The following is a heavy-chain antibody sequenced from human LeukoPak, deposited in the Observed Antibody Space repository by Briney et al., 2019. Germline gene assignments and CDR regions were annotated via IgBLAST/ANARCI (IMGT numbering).Heavy chain of an antibody. CDR3: ARVKVGYYHVLTGSYVHQYFMDV. V-gene: IGHV3-48*04. Sequence: GGSLRLSCAASGFTFSDYSMNWVRQAPGKGLEWLSYITSSSNTIYYTDSVRGRFTISRDNAKNSLSLQMHNLTAEDTAVYYCARVKVGYYHVLTGSYVHQYFMDVWGKGSTVTVSS. D-gene: IGHD3-9*01. J-gene: IGHJ6*03. CDR1: GFTFSDYS. CDR2: ITSSSNTI.